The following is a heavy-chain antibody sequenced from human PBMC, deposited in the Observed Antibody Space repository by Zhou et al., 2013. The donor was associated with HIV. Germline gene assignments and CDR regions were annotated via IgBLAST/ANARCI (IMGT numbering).Heavy chain of an antibody. J-gene: IGHJ6*03. V-gene: IGHV1-69*12. CDR3: ARDRNTYYFDSSVYYYYMDV. CDR1: GGTFGTFA. Sequence: QVQLVQSGAEIKEPGSSVKVSCKASGGTFGTFAISWVRQAPGQGLEWLGGIIPIYGIPNYSEKFEHRVTITADASTTTAYVELSGLRSEDTAMYYCARDRNTYYFDSSVYYYYMDVWGKGTTVTVSS. D-gene: IGHD3-22*01. CDR2: IIPIYGIP.